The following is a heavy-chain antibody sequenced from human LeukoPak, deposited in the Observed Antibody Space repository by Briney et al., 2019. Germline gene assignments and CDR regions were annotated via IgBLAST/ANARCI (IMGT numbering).Heavy chain of an antibody. J-gene: IGHJ4*02. CDR2: IYYSGST. CDR1: GFTFSSYG. Sequence: PGRSLRLSCAASGFTFSSYGMHWVRQAPGKGLEWIGSIYYSGSTYYNPSLKSRVTISVDTSKNQFSLKLSSVTAADTAVYYCARYRSGRAFDYWGQGTLVTVSS. D-gene: IGHD3-10*01. V-gene: IGHV4-39*01. CDR3: ARYRSGRAFDY.